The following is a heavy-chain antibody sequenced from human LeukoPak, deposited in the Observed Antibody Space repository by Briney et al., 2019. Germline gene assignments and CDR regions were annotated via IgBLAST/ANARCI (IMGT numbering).Heavy chain of an antibody. V-gene: IGHV4-30-2*01. Sequence: SETLSLTCAVSGGSISSAGYSWGWIRQPPGTGLEWIGYIFHSGGTYYNPSLKSRVTISVDTSKNQFSLKLSSVTAADRAVYYCARRRERAGYSSSWFIWGQGTLVTVSS. CDR2: IFHSGGT. J-gene: IGHJ4*02. CDR3: ARRRERAGYSSSWFI. D-gene: IGHD6-13*01. CDR1: GGSISSAGYS.